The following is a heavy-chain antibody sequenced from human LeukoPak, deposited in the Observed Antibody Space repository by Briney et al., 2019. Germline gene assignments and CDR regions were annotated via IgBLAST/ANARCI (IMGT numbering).Heavy chain of an antibody. D-gene: IGHD1/OR15-1a*01. CDR2: IGTAGDT. Sequence: GGSLRLSCATSGFTFSNHAMHWVRQPTGKGLEWVSSIGTAGDTFYPGSVKGRFTISRENAKNSLSLQMNSLRAEDTAVYYCVKQQTPHGNFDYWGQGTLVTVSS. CDR3: VKQQTPHGNFDY. J-gene: IGHJ4*02. V-gene: IGHV3-13*01. CDR1: GFTFSNHA.